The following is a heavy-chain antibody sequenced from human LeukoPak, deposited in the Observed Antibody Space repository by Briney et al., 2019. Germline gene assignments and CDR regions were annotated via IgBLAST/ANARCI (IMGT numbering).Heavy chain of an antibody. CDR3: AKGRTYCSGTSCYFFDF. J-gene: IGHJ4*02. D-gene: IGHD2-15*01. V-gene: IGHV3-23*01. CDR2: ISGSGGST. CDR1: GFTLSSYG. Sequence: GGSLRLSCAASGFTLSSYGMSWVRQAPGKGLEWVSGISGSGGSTDYADSVKGRFTISRDNSKKTVYLQMNSLRAEDTAIYYCAKGRTYCSGTSCYFFDFWGQGTLVTVSS.